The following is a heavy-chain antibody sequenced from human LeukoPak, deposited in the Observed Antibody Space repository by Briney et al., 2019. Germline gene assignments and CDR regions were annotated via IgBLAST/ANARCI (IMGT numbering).Heavy chain of an antibody. J-gene: IGHJ6*03. CDR3: ARTQLGTAAYYYYYYMDV. Sequence: ASVKVSCKASGYTFTGYYMHWMRQAPGQGLEWMGWINPNSGGTNYAQKFQGRVTMTRDTSISTAYMELSRLRSDDTAVYYCARTQLGTAAYYYYYYMDVWGKGTTVTVSS. CDR2: INPNSGGT. V-gene: IGHV1-2*02. D-gene: IGHD2-2*01. CDR1: GYTFTGYY.